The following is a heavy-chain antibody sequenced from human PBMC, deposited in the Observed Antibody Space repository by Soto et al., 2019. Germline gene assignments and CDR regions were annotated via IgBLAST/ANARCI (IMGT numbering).Heavy chain of an antibody. J-gene: IGHJ6*02. D-gene: IGHD5-18*01. V-gene: IGHV4-59*01. CDR3: ARDPGEVDTAMVTNYYGMDV. Sequence: SETLCLPCTVSDCSISSYYWSWIRQPPGKGLEWIGYIYYSGSTNYNPSLKSRVTISVDTSKNQFSLKLSSVTAADTAVYYCARDPGEVDTAMVTNYYGMDVWGQGTTVTVSS. CDR2: IYYSGST. CDR1: DCSISSYY.